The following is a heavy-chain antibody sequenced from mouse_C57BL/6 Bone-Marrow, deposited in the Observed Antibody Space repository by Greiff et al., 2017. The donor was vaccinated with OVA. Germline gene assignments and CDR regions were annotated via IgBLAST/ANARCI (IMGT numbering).Heavy chain of an antibody. CDR2: IRNKANNHET. J-gene: IGHJ2*01. Sequence: EVKLMESGGGLVQPGGSMKLSCAASGFTFSDAWMDWVRQSPEKGLEWVAEIRNKANNHETYYAESVKGRFTIARDDSKSSVYLQMNSLRAEDTGIYYCTSGGYDYDGYFDYWGQGTTLTVSS. V-gene: IGHV6-6*01. D-gene: IGHD2-4*01. CDR1: GFTFSDAW. CDR3: TSGGYDYDGYFDY.